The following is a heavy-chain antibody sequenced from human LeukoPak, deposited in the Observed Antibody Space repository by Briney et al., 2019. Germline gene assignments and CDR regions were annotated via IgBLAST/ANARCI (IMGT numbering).Heavy chain of an antibody. CDR1: GFTFDDYA. V-gene: IGHV3-9*01. Sequence: GGSLRLSCAASGFTFDDYAMHWVRQAPGKGLEWVSGISWNSGSIGYADSVKGRFTISRDNAKNSLYLQMNSLRAEDTAVYYCAKQTSGWERYFDYWGQGTLVTVSS. CDR3: AKQTSGWERYFDY. CDR2: ISWNSGSI. J-gene: IGHJ4*02. D-gene: IGHD6-19*01.